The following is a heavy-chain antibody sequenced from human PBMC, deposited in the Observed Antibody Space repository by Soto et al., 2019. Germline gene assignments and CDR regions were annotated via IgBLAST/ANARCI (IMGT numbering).Heavy chain of an antibody. V-gene: IGHV4-39*01. J-gene: IGHJ1*01. CDR2: IYYSGST. CDR1: GGSISSSSYY. CDR3: ARLQVVVAATHFQH. D-gene: IGHD2-15*01. Sequence: SETLSLTCTVSGGSISSSSYYWGWIRQPPGKGLEWIGSIYYSGSTYYNPSLKSRVTISVDTSKNQFSLKLSSVTAADTAVYYCARLQVVVAATHFQHWGQGTLVTVSS.